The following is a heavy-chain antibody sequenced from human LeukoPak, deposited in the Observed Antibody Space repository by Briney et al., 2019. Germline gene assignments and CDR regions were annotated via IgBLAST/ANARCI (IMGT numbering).Heavy chain of an antibody. D-gene: IGHD3-22*01. Sequence: ASVKVSCKASGYTFTSYAMNWVRQAPGQGLEWMGWINTNTGNPTYAQGFTGRFVFSLDTSVSTAYLQISSLKAEDTAVYYCASGVGLDSSSYPRLNDAFDIWGQGTMVTVSS. CDR2: INTNTGNP. CDR3: ASGVGLDSSSYPRLNDAFDI. V-gene: IGHV7-4-1*02. CDR1: GYTFTSYA. J-gene: IGHJ3*02.